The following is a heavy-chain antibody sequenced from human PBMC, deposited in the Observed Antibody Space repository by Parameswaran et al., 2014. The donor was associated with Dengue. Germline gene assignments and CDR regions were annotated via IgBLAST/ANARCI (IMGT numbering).Heavy chain of an antibody. J-gene: IGHJ3*02. D-gene: IGHD3-10*01. CDR3: ARGWITYYYGSGSYSDAFDI. CDR2: MNPNSGNT. Sequence: WVRQAPGQGLEWMGWMNPNSGNTGYAQKFQGRVTMTRNTSISTAYMELSSLRSEDTAVYYCARGWITYYYGSGSYSDAFDIWGQGTMVTVSS. V-gene: IGHV1-8*01.